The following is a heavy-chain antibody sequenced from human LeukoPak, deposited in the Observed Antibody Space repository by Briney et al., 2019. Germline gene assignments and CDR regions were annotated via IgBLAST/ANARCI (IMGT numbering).Heavy chain of an antibody. Sequence: TGGSLRLSCAGSGFSFSSYGMHWVRQAPGKGLEWVAVISYDGSNKYYADSVKGRFTISRDNSKNTLYLQMNSLRAEDTAVYYCARDGFSGSNTGALDYWGQGTLVTVSS. V-gene: IGHV3-30*19. CDR1: GFSFSSYG. J-gene: IGHJ4*02. CDR2: ISYDGSNK. D-gene: IGHD1-26*01. CDR3: ARDGFSGSNTGALDY.